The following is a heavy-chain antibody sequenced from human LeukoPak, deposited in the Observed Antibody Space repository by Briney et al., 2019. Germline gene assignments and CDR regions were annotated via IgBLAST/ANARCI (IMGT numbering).Heavy chain of an antibody. CDR1: GGSFSGYY. CDR3: ARDDDHQLDY. J-gene: IGHJ4*02. V-gene: IGHV4-34*01. CDR2: INHSGST. D-gene: IGHD3-16*01. Sequence: SETLSLTCAVYGGSFSGYYWSWIRQPPGKGLEWVGEINHSGSTNYNPSLKSRVTISVDASKNQFSLKLSSVTAADTAVYYCARDDDHQLDYWGQGTLVTVSS.